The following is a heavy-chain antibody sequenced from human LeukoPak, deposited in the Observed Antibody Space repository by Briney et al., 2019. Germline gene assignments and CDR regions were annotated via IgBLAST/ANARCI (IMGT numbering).Heavy chain of an antibody. CDR3: ASLGRLRLGELSFVDY. CDR1: GYSISSGYY. J-gene: IGHJ4*02. D-gene: IGHD3-16*02. V-gene: IGHV4-38-2*02. CDR2: IYHSGST. Sequence: PSETLSLTCTVSGYSISSGYYWGWIRQPPGKGLEWIGSIYHSGSTYYNPSLKSRVTISVDKSKNQFSLKLSSVTAADTAVYYCASLGRLRLGELSFVDYWGQGTLVTVSS.